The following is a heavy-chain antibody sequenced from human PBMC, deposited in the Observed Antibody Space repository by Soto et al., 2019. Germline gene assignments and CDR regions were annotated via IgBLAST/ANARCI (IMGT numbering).Heavy chain of an antibody. CDR2: IIPIFGTA. D-gene: IGHD2-15*01. J-gene: IGHJ6*02. CDR3: AREWNCSGGSCYPYYYYYGMDV. Sequence: SVKVSCKASGGTLSSYAMSWVRQAPGQGLEWMGGIIPIFGTANYAQKFQGRVTITADESTSTAYMELSSLRSEDTAVYYCAREWNCSGGSCYPYYYYYGMDVWGQGTTVTVSS. V-gene: IGHV1-69*13. CDR1: GGTLSSYA.